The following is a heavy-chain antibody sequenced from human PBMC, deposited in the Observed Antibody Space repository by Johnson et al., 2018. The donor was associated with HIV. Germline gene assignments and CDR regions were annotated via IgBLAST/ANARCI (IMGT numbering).Heavy chain of an antibody. CDR1: GFTFSSYA. CDR2: ISYDGSNK. V-gene: IGHV3-30*04. J-gene: IGHJ3*02. Sequence: QVQLVESGGGVVQPGRSLRLSCAASGFTFSSYAMHWVRQAPGKGLEWVAVISYDGSNKYYADSVKGRFTISRDNSKNTRYLQMNSLRAEDTAVYYCARDPRRQRGDSSSWAYDAFDIWGQGTMVTVSS. CDR3: ARDPRRQRGDSSSWAYDAFDI. D-gene: IGHD6-13*01.